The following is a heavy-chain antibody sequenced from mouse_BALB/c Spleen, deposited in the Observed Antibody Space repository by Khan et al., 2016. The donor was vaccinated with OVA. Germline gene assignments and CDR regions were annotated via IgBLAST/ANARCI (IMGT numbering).Heavy chain of an antibody. J-gene: IGHJ4*01. Sequence: EVELVESGGGVVKPGGSLKLSCSASGFTFSSFAMSWVRQTPEKRLEWVATISTGGHYTFYPDSVKGRFTISRDNARNTLYLQMSSLRSEDTAMYYCARSLVAYYAMDYWGQGTSVTVSS. CDR2: ISTGGHYT. V-gene: IGHV5-9-3*01. CDR3: ARSLVAYYAMDY. CDR1: GFTFSSFA. D-gene: IGHD2-2*01.